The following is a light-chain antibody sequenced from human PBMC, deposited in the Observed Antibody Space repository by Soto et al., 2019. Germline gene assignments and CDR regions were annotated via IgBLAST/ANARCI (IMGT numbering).Light chain of an antibody. CDR1: QGIGNA. J-gene: IGKJ1*01. Sequence: IQMTQSPSSLSASVGDRVTISCRASQGIGNALGWYQQKPGKPPKVLIYGASNLQSGVQSRFSGSGSGTEFTLTISSLQPDDFATYYCKQYNSYSGTFGQGTKVDIK. V-gene: IGKV1-17*01. CDR2: GAS. CDR3: KQYNSYSGT.